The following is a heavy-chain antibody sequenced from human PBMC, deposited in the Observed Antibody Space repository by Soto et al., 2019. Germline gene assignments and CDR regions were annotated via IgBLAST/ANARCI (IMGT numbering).Heavy chain of an antibody. V-gene: IGHV4-30-4*01. D-gene: IGHD1-26*01. CDR2: ISFTGST. CDR3: ARGSGNYYSGRYFDS. CDR1: GGYFSSSDYY. J-gene: IGHJ4*02. Sequence: QVQLRESGPGLVKPSQTLSLTCTVSGGYFSSSDYYWTWIRQSPGKGLEYIGYISFTGSTYYNPSLKSRVTVSVDTSNNQFSLNLSSVTAADTAVYFCARGSGNYYSGRYFDSWGQGTLVTVSS.